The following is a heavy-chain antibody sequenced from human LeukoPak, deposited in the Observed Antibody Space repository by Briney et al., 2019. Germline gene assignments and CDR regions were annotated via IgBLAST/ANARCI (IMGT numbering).Heavy chain of an antibody. J-gene: IGHJ4*02. CDR2: ISSSSTYI. Sequence: PGGSLRLSCSASQFTFSTYWMNWVRQAPGMGLEWVSSISSSSTYINYADSVKGRFTISRDNAKNSLYLQMNSLRAEDTAVYYCARGKWSTRHWGQGTLVTVSS. V-gene: IGHV3-21*01. CDR1: QFTFSTYW. CDR3: ARGKWSTRH. D-gene: IGHD2-15*01.